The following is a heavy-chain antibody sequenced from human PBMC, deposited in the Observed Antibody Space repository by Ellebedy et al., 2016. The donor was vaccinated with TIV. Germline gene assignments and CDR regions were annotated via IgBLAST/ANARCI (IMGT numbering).Heavy chain of an antibody. CDR3: ARRSSGYNWFDP. D-gene: IGHD3-22*01. V-gene: IGHV5-10-1*01. J-gene: IGHJ5*02. CDR2: IDPSDSYT. CDR1: GYSFTSYW. Sequence: GGSLRLXCKGSGYSFTSYWISWVRQMPGKGLEWMGRIDPSDSYTNYSPSFQGHVTISADKSISTAYLQWSSLKASDTAMYYCARRSSGYNWFDPWGQGTLVTVSS.